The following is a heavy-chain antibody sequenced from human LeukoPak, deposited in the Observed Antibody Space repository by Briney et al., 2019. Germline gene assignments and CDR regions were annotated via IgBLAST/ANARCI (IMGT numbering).Heavy chain of an antibody. CDR3: AAVIRWLGNDY. Sequence: PGGSLRLSCAASGFTFSSYEMNWVRQAPGKGLEWVSYISSSGSTICYADSVKGRFTISRDNAKNSLYLQMNSLRAEDTAVYYCAAVIRWLGNDYWGQGTLVTVSS. J-gene: IGHJ4*02. V-gene: IGHV3-48*03. CDR1: GFTFSSYE. CDR2: ISSSGSTI. D-gene: IGHD5-24*01.